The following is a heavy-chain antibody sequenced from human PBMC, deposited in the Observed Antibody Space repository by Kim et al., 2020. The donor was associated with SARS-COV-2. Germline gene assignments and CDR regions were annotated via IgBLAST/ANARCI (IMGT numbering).Heavy chain of an antibody. D-gene: IGHD2-8*01. CDR1: GFTLRSYA. V-gene: IGHV3-23*01. J-gene: IGHJ6*02. CDR3: ARYVCILHFYFGVDV. Sequence: GGSLRLSCAASGFTLRSYALHWVRQAPGKGLEWVSSTCRRCSSPYYADSVKGRFTFSRDSSKNTLYLHMNNLRAEDTAVYFCARYVCILHFYFGVDVWG. CDR2: TCRRCSSP.